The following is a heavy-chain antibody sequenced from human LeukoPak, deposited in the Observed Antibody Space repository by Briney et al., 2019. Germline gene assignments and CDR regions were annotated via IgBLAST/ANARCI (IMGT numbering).Heavy chain of an antibody. Sequence: SETLSLTCTVSGYSISSGYYWGWIRQPPGKGLEWIGSIHYSARIYYNPSLKSRLTISPDTSKNQFSLKLSSVTAADTAVYYCARDRPNYYDSSGYYFDYWGQGTLVTVSS. V-gene: IGHV4-38-2*02. CDR3: ARDRPNYYDSSGYYFDY. J-gene: IGHJ4*02. CDR2: IHYSARI. D-gene: IGHD3-22*01. CDR1: GYSISSGYY.